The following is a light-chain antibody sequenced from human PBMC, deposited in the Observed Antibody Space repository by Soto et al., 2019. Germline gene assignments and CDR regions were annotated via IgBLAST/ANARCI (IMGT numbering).Light chain of an antibody. V-gene: IGLV2-14*03. CDR2: DVT. Sequence: QSVLTQPASVSGSPGQSITISCTGTSSDVGGYNYVSWYQHHPGKAPKLMIYDVTNRPSGVSNRLSGSKSGNTASLTISGLQAEDEADYYCTSYTTSSPYLVFGGGTKLTVL. CDR1: SSDVGGYNY. J-gene: IGLJ3*02. CDR3: TSYTTSSPYLV.